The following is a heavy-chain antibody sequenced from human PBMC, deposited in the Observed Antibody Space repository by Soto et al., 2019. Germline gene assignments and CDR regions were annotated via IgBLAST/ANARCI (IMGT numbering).Heavy chain of an antibody. Sequence: SETLSLTCTVSGGSISSGDYYWSWIRQPPGKGLEWIGYIYYSGSTYYNPSLKSRVTISVDTSKNQFSLKLSSVTAADTAVYYCARGYRDYYDSSGYPPDLAFDIWGQGTMVTVSS. V-gene: IGHV4-30-4*01. J-gene: IGHJ3*02. D-gene: IGHD3-22*01. CDR2: IYYSGST. CDR1: GGSISSGDYY. CDR3: ARGYRDYYDSSGYPPDLAFDI.